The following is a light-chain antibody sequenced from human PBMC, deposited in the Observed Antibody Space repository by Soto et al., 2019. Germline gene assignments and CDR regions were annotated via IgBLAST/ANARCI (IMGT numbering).Light chain of an antibody. V-gene: IGLV1-44*01. CDR3: AGWDDNLNGRV. J-gene: IGLJ1*01. Sequence: QSVLTQPPSASGTPGQRVTISCSGSSSNFGSNNVNWYQQLPGTAPKLLIYSNSQRPSGVPDRFSGSKSGTSASLAISGLQSEDEADYYCAGWDDNLNGRVFGTGTKLTVL. CDR1: SSNFGSNN. CDR2: SNS.